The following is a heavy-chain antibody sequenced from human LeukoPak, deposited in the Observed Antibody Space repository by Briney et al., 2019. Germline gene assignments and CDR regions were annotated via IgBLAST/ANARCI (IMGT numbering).Heavy chain of an antibody. V-gene: IGHV3-23*01. J-gene: IGHJ4*02. Sequence: GGSLRLSCAASGFTFSSYGMSWVRQAPGKGLEWVSAISGSGGSTYYADSVKGRFTISRDNSKNTLYLQMNSLRAEDTAVYYCAKSPGYSSSWYDYWGQGTLVTVSS. CDR3: AKSPGYSSSWYDY. D-gene: IGHD6-13*01. CDR1: GFTFSSYG. CDR2: ISGSGGST.